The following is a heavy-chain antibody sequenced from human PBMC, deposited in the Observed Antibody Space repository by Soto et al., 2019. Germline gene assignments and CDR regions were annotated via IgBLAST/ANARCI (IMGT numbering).Heavy chain of an antibody. Sequence: GGSLRLSCAASGFTFRSYAMSWVRQAPGKGLEWVSAISGSGGSTYYADSVKGRFTISRDNSKNTLYLQMNSLRAEDTAVYYCARGSFDYDFWSGYYIPYYYYYMDVWGKGTTVTVSS. V-gene: IGHV3-23*01. CDR1: GFTFRSYA. D-gene: IGHD3-3*01. CDR3: ARGSFDYDFWSGYYIPYYYYYMDV. CDR2: ISGSGGST. J-gene: IGHJ6*03.